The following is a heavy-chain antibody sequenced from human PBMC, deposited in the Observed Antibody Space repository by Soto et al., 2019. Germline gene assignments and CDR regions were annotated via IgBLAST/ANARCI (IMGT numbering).Heavy chain of an antibody. J-gene: IGHJ4*02. D-gene: IGHD4-4*01. V-gene: IGHV3-23*01. CDR3: ARGSNHFDY. CDR1: GFTYSTYT. Sequence: GGSLRLSCAASGFTYSTYTMHWVRQAPGKGLEWVSAISGSGVSTYYADSVKGRFTISRDNAKNTLYLQMNSLRAEDTAVYYCARGSNHFDYWGQGTLVTVSS. CDR2: ISGSGVST.